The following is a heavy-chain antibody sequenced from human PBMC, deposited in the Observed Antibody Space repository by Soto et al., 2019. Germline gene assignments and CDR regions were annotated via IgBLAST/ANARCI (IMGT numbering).Heavy chain of an antibody. V-gene: IGHV3-15*07. CDR2: IKSKTDGGTT. CDR3: TTGYCSSPSCYSDAFDI. Sequence: PWGSLRLSCAASGFTFSNAWMNWVRKAPGKGLEWVGRIKSKTDGGTTDYAAPVKGRFTISRDDSKNTLYLQMNSLKTEDTAVYYCTTGYCSSPSCYSDAFDIWGQGTMVSVSS. CDR1: GFTFSNAW. D-gene: IGHD2-2*01. J-gene: IGHJ3*02.